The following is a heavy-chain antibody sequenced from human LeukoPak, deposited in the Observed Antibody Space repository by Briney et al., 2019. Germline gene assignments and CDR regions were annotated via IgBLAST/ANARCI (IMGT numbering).Heavy chain of an antibody. CDR2: ITTTGGTT. V-gene: IGHV3-23*01. CDR3: AKIEPPRGGRSGWYETNDL. D-gene: IGHD6-19*01. CDR1: GFTFKNFA. Sequence: PGGSLRLSCAASGFTFKNFAMTWVRQAPVKGLEWVSIITTTGGTTYYADSVKGRFTMSRDNSKSTLYLQMNSLRGEDSAVYFCAKIEPPRGGRSGWYETNDLWGQGTPVIVSS. J-gene: IGHJ5*02.